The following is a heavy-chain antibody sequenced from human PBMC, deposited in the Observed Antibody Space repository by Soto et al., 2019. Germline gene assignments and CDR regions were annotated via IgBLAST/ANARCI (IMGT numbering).Heavy chain of an antibody. CDR2: LSGSGETT. Sequence: EVQLLESGGGLVQPGGSLRLSCAASGFTFSSYAMTWFRQAPGKGLEWVSGLSGSGETTYYADSVNGRFTSSRDNSKNTMYLQMNSLRFEDTAVYVCEKQGSWDTNDYYEYWGQGTLVTVSS. CDR3: EKQGSWDTNDYYEY. D-gene: IGHD3-22*01. CDR1: GFTFSSYA. V-gene: IGHV3-23*01. J-gene: IGHJ4*02.